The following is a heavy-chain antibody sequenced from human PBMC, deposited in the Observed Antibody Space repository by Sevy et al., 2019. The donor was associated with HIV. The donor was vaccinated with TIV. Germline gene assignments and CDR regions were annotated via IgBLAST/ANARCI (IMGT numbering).Heavy chain of an antibody. D-gene: IGHD6-6*01. V-gene: IGHV3-48*01. CDR1: GFTFSSYS. CDR3: PRDDSSPSPAY. Sequence: GGSLRLSCAASGFTFSSYSMNWVRQAPGKGLEWVSYISSSSSTIYYAYTVKGRFTISRDNAKNSLYLQMNSLRAEDTDGYYCPRDDSSPSPAYWGQGTLVTVSS. CDR2: ISSSSSTI. J-gene: IGHJ4*02.